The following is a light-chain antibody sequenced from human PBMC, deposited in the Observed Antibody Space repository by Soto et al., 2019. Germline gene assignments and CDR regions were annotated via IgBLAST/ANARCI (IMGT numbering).Light chain of an antibody. V-gene: IGKV1-27*01. CDR1: QDINNY. CDR2: GAT. J-gene: IGKJ3*01. CDR3: QNCKSAVFT. Sequence: DIPMTQSPSSLSASVGDRVTITCRASQDINNYLAWYQQRPGKVPKLLIYGATTLQPGVSSRFSGSGSGTEFTLTISSLQPEDVATYYCQNCKSAVFTFGPGTKV.